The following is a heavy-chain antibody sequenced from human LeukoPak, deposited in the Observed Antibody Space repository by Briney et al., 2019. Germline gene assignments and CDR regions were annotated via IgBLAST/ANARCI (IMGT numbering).Heavy chain of an antibody. V-gene: IGHV4-39*01. CDR1: GGSISSSSYY. Sequence: KPSETLSLTCTVSGGSISSSSYYWGWIRQPPGKGLEWIGSTYYSGSTYYNPSLKSRVTISVDTSKNQFSLKLSSVTAADTAVYYCARPMHYYDSSGYYWNAFDIWGQGTMVTVSS. CDR3: ARPMHYYDSSGYYWNAFDI. CDR2: TYYSGST. J-gene: IGHJ3*02. D-gene: IGHD3-22*01.